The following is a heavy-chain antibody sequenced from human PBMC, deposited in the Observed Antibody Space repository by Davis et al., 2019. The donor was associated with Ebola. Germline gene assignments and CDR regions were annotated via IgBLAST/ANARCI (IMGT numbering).Heavy chain of an antibody. CDR2: INPSGGST. D-gene: IGHD3-3*01. Sequence: ASVKVSCKASGYTFTSYYMHWVRQAPGQGLEWMGIINPSGGSTSYAQKFQGRVTMTRDTSTSTVYMELSSLRSEDTAVYYCARGWVFTIFGVDYYYYGMDVWGQGTTVTVSS. CDR1: GYTFTSYY. J-gene: IGHJ6*02. CDR3: ARGWVFTIFGVDYYYYGMDV. V-gene: IGHV1-46*01.